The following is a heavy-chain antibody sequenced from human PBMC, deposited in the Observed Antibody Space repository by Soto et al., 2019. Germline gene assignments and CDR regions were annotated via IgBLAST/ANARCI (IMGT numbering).Heavy chain of an antibody. J-gene: IGHJ4*02. V-gene: IGHV3-30*03. Sequence: QVQLVESGGGVVQPGRSLRLSCAVYGFTVRTYGMHWVRQAPGKGLEWVAVSSRDGGTKYYADSVEGRFTISRDNSRNALFLEMNSLRGDDVAVYYCTGEVASGYWGQGAQVAVSS. D-gene: IGHD2-8*02. CDR2: SSRDGGTK. CDR1: GFTVRTYG. CDR3: TGEVASGY.